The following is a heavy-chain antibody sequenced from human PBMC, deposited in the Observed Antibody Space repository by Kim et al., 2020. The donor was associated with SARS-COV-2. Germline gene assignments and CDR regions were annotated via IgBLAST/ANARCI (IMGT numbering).Heavy chain of an antibody. J-gene: IGHJ6*02. CDR3: ASEGTDMVRGGSSLFYYYCGMDV. D-gene: IGHD3-10*01. CDR1: GGTFSSYA. Sequence: SVKVSCKASGGTFSSYAISWVRQAPGQGLEWMGGIIPIFGTANYAQKFQGRVTITADESTSTAYMELSSLRSEDTAGYYCASEGTDMVRGGSSLFYYYCGMDVWGQGTTVTVSS. CDR2: IIPIFGTA. V-gene: IGHV1-69*13.